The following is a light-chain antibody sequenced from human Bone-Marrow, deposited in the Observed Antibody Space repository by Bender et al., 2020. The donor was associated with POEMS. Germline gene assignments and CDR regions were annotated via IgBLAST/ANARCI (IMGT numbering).Light chain of an antibody. V-gene: IGLV1-44*01. J-gene: IGLJ3*02. CDR3: ATWDDSLRGPV. CDR2: NNS. Sequence: QSVLTQPPSASGTPGQRVTISCSGSSSKFGSYPVNWYQQLPGAAPKLVIFNNSQRPSGVPDRFSGSNSGTSASLAISGLLSDDEADYDCATWDDSLRGPVFGGGTKLTVL. CDR1: SSKFGSYP.